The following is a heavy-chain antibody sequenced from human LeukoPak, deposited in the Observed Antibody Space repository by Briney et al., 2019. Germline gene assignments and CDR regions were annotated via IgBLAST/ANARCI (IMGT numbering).Heavy chain of an antibody. J-gene: IGHJ4*02. CDR2: INHSGST. D-gene: IGHD6-13*01. CDR3: ARGCPGGYSSSWYYYFDY. CDR1: GGSFSGYY. Sequence: SETLSLTCAVYGGSFSGYYWSWIRQPPGKGLEWIGEINHSGSTNYNPSLKSRVTISVDTSKNQFYLKLNSVTAADTAVYYCARGCPGGYSSSWYYYFDYWGQGTLVTVSS. V-gene: IGHV4-34*01.